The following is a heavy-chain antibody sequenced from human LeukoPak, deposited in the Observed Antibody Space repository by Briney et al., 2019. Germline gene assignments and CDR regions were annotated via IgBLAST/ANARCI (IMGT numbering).Heavy chain of an antibody. CDR2: IFPGDSDT. CDR1: GDSFTTFW. Sequence: GASLKISCKGSGDSFTTFWIGGVRQMPGKGLEWLGIIFPGDSDTRYSPSFQGQVTISADKSITTAYLQWSSLKASDTAMYFCARRKGCSSTSCPPDYWGQGTMVTASS. J-gene: IGHJ4*02. CDR3: ARRKGCSSTSCPPDY. D-gene: IGHD2-2*01. V-gene: IGHV5-51*01.